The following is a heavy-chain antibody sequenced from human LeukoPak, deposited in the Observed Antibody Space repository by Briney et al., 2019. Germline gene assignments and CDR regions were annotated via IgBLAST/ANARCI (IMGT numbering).Heavy chain of an antibody. CDR3: ARGEGYCSGGSCYSLAPLGY. D-gene: IGHD2-15*01. J-gene: IGHJ4*02. V-gene: IGHV4-59*01. CDR1: GGSISSYY. CDR2: IYYSGST. Sequence: SETLSLTCTVSGGSISSYYWSWIRQPPGKGLEWIGYIYYSGSTNYNPSLKSRVTISVDTSKNQFSPKLSSVTAADTAVYYCARGEGYCSGGSCYSLAPLGYWGQGTLVTVSS.